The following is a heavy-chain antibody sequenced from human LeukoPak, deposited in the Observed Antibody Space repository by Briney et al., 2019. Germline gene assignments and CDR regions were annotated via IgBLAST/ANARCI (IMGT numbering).Heavy chain of an antibody. CDR2: IYHNGNT. J-gene: IGHJ6*03. D-gene: IGHD3-3*01. V-gene: IGHV4-38-2*02. Sequence: SSETLSLTCTVSTYSISSGYYWGWIRQPPGKGLEWIGNIYHNGNTYYNPSLKSRVTIPVDTSKKQFSLKLRTATAADTAVYYCARATAQDYDFWSGRYYMDVWGKGTTVTVSS. CDR3: ARATAQDYDFWSGRYYMDV. CDR1: TYSISSGYY.